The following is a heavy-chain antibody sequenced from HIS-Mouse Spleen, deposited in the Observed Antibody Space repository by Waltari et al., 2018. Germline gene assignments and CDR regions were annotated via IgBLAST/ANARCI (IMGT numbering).Heavy chain of an antibody. D-gene: IGHD3-3*01. CDR3: ARSPYYDFWSGYSDNWFDP. Sequence: QVQLQQWGAGLLKPSETLSLTCAVYGGSFSGYYWSWIRQPPGKGLEWIGEINHSGSNNYHPSLKSRVTISVDTSKNQFSLKLSSVTAADTAVYYCARSPYYDFWSGYSDNWFDPWGQGTLVTVSS. CDR2: INHSGSN. CDR1: GGSFSGYY. J-gene: IGHJ5*02. V-gene: IGHV4-34*01.